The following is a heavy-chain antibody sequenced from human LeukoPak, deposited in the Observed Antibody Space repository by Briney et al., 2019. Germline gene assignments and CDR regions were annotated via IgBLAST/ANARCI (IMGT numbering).Heavy chain of an antibody. Sequence: SETLSLTCTVSGYSISSGYYWGWIRQPPGKGLEWIGSIYHSGSTYYNPSPKSRVTISVDTSKNQFSLKLSSVTAADTAVYYCARDSGWFDYWGQGTLVTVSS. J-gene: IGHJ4*02. CDR1: GYSISSGYY. CDR3: ARDSGWFDY. V-gene: IGHV4-38-2*02. CDR2: IYHSGST. D-gene: IGHD2-15*01.